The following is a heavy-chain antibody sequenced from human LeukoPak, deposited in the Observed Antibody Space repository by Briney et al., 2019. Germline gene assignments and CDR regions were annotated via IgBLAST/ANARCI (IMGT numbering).Heavy chain of an antibody. V-gene: IGHV3-23*01. Sequence: GGSLRLSCAASGFTFSGYAMSWVRLAPGKGLECVSGISGSGSSTYYADSVKGRFTIPRDNSKNTLYLQMNSLRAEDTAVYYCANSRAAVWGQGTTVTVSS. CDR3: ANSRAAV. CDR2: ISGSGSST. D-gene: IGHD6-25*01. J-gene: IGHJ6*02. CDR1: GFTFSGYA.